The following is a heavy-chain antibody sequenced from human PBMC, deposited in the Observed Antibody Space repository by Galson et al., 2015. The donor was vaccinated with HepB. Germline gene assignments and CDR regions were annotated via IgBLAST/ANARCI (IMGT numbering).Heavy chain of an antibody. CDR3: AKVGVPAAIYSSFDI. J-gene: IGHJ3*02. CDR1: GYTFTSYA. CDR2: INTNTGNP. V-gene: IGHV7-4-1*02. D-gene: IGHD2-2*01. Sequence: SVKVSCKASGYTFTSYAMNWVRQAPGQGLEWMGWINTNTGNPTYAQGFTGRFVFSLDTSVSTAYLQISSLKAEDTAVYYCAKVGVPAAIYSSFDIWGQGTMVTVSS.